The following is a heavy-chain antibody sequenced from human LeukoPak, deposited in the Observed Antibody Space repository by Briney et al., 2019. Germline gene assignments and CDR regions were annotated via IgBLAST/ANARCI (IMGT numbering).Heavy chain of an antibody. CDR2: IIPIFGTA. CDR3: ATRTPLIYFDVFDI. V-gene: IGHV1-69*05. Sequence: SVKVSCKASGGTFSSYAISWVRQAPGQGLEWMGGIIPIFGTANYAQKFQGRVTITTDESTSTAYMELSSLRSEDTAVYYCATRTPLIYFDVFDIWGQGTLVTVSS. D-gene: IGHD3-16*01. J-gene: IGHJ3*02. CDR1: GGTFSSYA.